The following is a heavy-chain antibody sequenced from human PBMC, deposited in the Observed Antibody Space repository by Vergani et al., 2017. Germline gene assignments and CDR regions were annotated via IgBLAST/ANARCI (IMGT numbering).Heavy chain of an antibody. CDR2: IYYSGST. CDR1: GGSISSYY. CDR3: ARMYYYDSSSDY. J-gene: IGHJ4*02. D-gene: IGHD3-22*01. V-gene: IGHV4-59*01. Sequence: QVQLQESGPGLVKPSETLSLTCTVSGGSISSYYWSWIRQPPGKGLEWIGYIYYSGSTNYNPSLKSRVTISVDTSKNQFSLKLSSVTAADTAVYYCARMYYYDSSSDYWGQGTLVTVSS.